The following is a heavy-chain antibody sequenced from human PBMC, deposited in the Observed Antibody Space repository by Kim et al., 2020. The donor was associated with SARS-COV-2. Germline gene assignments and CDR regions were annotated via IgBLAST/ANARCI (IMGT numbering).Heavy chain of an antibody. J-gene: IGHJ5*01. D-gene: IGHD2-15*01. Sequence: SGPTLVNPTQTLTLTCTFTGFSISSTSVGVGWIRQPPGKALEWLAVIYWDDDKRYNPSLESRITIAKGTFDNQVVLTMTNVDPVDTGTYFCAHTVLLGYCSACSYWFDSWGQGTLVTVSS. V-gene: IGHV2-5*02. CDR3: AHTVLLGYCSACSYWFDS. CDR2: IYWDDDK. CDR1: GFSISSTSVG.